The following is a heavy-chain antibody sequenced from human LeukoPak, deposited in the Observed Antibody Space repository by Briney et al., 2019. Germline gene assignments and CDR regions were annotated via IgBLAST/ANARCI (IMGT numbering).Heavy chain of an antibody. J-gene: IGHJ4*02. CDR3: AKNDGLLWFGELSFDY. Sequence: GGSLRLSCAASGFTFSSYGMHWVRQAPGKGLEWVAVISYDGSNRYYADSVKGRFTISRGNSKNTLYLQMNSLRAEDTAVCYCAKNDGLLWFGELSFDYWGQGTLVTVSS. V-gene: IGHV3-30*18. CDR2: ISYDGSNR. CDR1: GFTFSSYG. D-gene: IGHD3-10*01.